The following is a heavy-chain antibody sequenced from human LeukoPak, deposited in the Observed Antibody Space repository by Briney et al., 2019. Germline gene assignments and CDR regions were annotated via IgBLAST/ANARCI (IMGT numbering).Heavy chain of an antibody. CDR1: GGSISSYY. J-gene: IGHJ4*02. CDR3: ARAQHYYGSGSYRGRGYYFDY. Sequence: SETLSLTCTVSGGSISSYYWSWIRQPPGKGLEWIGYIYYSGSTNYNPSLKSRVTISVDTSKNQFSLKLSSVTAADTAVYYCARAQHYYGSGSYRGRGYYFDYWGQGTLVTVSS. V-gene: IGHV4-59*01. CDR2: IYYSGST. D-gene: IGHD3-10*01.